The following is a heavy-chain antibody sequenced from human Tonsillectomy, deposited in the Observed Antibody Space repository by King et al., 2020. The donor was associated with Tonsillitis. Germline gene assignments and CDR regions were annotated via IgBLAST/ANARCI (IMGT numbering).Heavy chain of an antibody. CDR3: ARDDYYDFYPKYNWFDP. J-gene: IGHJ5*02. Sequence: VQLQQWGAGLLKPSETLSLTCAVYGGSFSGYYWSWIRQPPGKGLEWIGEINHSGSTNYNPSLKSRVTISVDTSKNQFSLKLCSVTAADTAVYYCARDDYYDFYPKYNWFDPWGQGTLVTVSS. CDR1: GGSFSGYY. CDR2: INHSGST. D-gene: IGHD3-3*01. V-gene: IGHV4-34*01.